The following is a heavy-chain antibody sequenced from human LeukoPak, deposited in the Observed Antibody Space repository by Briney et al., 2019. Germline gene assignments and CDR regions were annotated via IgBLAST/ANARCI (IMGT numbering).Heavy chain of an antibody. Sequence: GGSLRLSCAAPGFTFSSYAMSWVRQAPGKGLEWVSAISGSGGSTYYADSVKGRFTISRDNSKNTLYLQMNSLRAEDTAVYYCAKGDFDWLLSYFDYWGQGTLVTVSS. D-gene: IGHD3-9*01. CDR2: ISGSGGST. J-gene: IGHJ4*02. CDR3: AKGDFDWLLSYFDY. V-gene: IGHV3-23*01. CDR1: GFTFSSYA.